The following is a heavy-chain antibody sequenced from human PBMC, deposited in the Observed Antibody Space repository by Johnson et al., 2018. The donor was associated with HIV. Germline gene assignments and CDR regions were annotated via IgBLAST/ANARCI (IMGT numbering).Heavy chain of an antibody. CDR3: AREAGGGYDSDAFDI. Sequence: VQLVESGGGVVQPGGSLRLSCGASGFTFDDYGMSWVRQAPGKGLEWVANINEDESEKYYVDSVKGRFTISRDNAKNSLYLQMNSLRAEDTAVYYCAREAGGGYDSDAFDIWGQGTMVTVSS. V-gene: IGHV3-7*01. CDR1: GFTFDDYG. CDR2: INEDESEK. D-gene: IGHD5-12*01. J-gene: IGHJ3*02.